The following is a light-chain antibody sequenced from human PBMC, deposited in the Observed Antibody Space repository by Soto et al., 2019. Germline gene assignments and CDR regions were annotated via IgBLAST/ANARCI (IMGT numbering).Light chain of an antibody. CDR2: GNS. CDR3: QSFDNSLSGSWI. Sequence: QSVLTQPPSVSGAPGQRVTLSCTGSSSNLGAGYDVHWYQHLPGRAPKLLIYGNSNRPSGVPDRFSGSKSGTSASLAITGLQAEDEADYYCQSFDNSLSGSWIFGGGTKVTVL. J-gene: IGLJ2*01. CDR1: SSNLGAGYD. V-gene: IGLV1-40*01.